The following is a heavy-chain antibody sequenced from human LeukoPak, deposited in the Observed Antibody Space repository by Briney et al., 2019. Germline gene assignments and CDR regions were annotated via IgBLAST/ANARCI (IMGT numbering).Heavy chain of an antibody. CDR2: IYPDDSDT. CDR3: ASPYFDSSGDVFDI. CDR1: GYGFTSYW. D-gene: IGHD3-22*01. Sequence: GESLKISCKGSGYGFTSYWIGWVRQMPGKGLEWMGIIYPDDSDTRYSPSFQGQVTISADKSISTAYLQWSSLKASDTAIYYCASPYFDSSGDVFDIWGQGTMVTVSS. V-gene: IGHV5-51*01. J-gene: IGHJ3*02.